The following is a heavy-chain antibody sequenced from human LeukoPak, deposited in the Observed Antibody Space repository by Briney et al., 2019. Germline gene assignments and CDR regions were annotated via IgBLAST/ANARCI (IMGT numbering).Heavy chain of an antibody. J-gene: IGHJ4*02. Sequence: SETLSLTCTVSGASISSYYWSWIRQPPGKGLEWIGFSAHSGSTSYNPSLKSRVTISVDRSMNHFSLMLTSVTAADTAVYYCARYYDDINGYYYYNDYWGQGTLVTVSS. CDR1: GASISSYY. D-gene: IGHD3-22*01. CDR3: ARYYDDINGYYYYNDY. V-gene: IGHV4-59*01. CDR2: SAHSGST.